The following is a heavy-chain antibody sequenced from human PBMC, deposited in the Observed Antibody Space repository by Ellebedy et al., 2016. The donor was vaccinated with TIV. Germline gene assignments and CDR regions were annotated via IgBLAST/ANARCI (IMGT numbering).Heavy chain of an antibody. D-gene: IGHD3-10*01. V-gene: IGHV3-23*01. CDR1: GFTFSSYA. CDR3: ARRGRGPVGFDY. J-gene: IGHJ4*02. Sequence: GESLKISXAASGFTFSSYAMSWVRQAPGKGLEWVSGITGSGGNTHYADSVTGRFSISRDNSKNTLYLQMNSLRVEDTAVYYCARRGRGPVGFDYWGQGTLVTVSS. CDR2: ITGSGGNT.